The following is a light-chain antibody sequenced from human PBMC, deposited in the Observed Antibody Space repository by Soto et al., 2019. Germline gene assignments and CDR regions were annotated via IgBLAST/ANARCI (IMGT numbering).Light chain of an antibody. V-gene: IGLV2-23*02. CDR3: YSFAGSATFV. CDR2: EAT. CDR1: SSDIGGYNL. Sequence: QSLLTQPASVSGSPGQSITISCTGTSSDIGGYNLVSWYQHHPGKAPKLLIYEATKRPSGVSDRFSGSRSGNTASLTISPLQSEDEADYSCYSFAGSATFVFGGGTKLTVL. J-gene: IGLJ2*01.